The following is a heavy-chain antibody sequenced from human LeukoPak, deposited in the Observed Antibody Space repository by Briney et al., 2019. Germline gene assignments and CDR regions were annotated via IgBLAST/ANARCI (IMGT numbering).Heavy chain of an antibody. CDR2: MRYDGSNK. Sequence: GGSLRLSCAVSGFTFSNYGMHWVRQAPGKGLEWVAFMRYDGSNKYYADSVKGRFTISRDASKNTLYLQMNSLRADDTAVYYCARVVLRYFDWYFFYYFDYWGQGTLVTVSS. CDR1: GFTFSNYG. J-gene: IGHJ4*02. CDR3: ARVVLRYFDWYFFYYFDY. D-gene: IGHD3-9*01. V-gene: IGHV3-30*02.